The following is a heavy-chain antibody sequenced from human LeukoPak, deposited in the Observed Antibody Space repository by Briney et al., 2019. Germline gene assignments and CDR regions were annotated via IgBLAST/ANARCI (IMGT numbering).Heavy chain of an antibody. V-gene: IGHV3-48*04. CDR2: IRSSSSTI. CDR3: ASGATRLDYFDY. D-gene: IGHD6-19*01. CDR1: GFTFSSYS. J-gene: IGHJ4*02. Sequence: GGSLRLSCAASGFTFSSYSMNWVRQAPGKGLEWVSYIRSSSSTIYYADSVKGRFTISRDNAKNSLYLQMNSLRAEDTAVYYCASGATRLDYFDYWGQGTLVTVSS.